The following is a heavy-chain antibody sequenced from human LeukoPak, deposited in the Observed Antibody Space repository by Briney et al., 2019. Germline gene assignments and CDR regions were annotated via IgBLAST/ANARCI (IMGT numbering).Heavy chain of an antibody. J-gene: IGHJ4*02. CDR1: GFTFSSYG. D-gene: IGHD3-22*01. V-gene: IGHV3-30*18. Sequence: GGSLRLSCAASGFTFSSYGMHWVRQAPGKGLEWVALISYDGGNKYYADSVKGRFTISRDNSKNTLYLQMNSLRAEDTAVYYCAEDTNYYDTSGPLDYWGQGTLVTVSS. CDR3: AEDTNYYDTSGPLDY. CDR2: ISYDGGNK.